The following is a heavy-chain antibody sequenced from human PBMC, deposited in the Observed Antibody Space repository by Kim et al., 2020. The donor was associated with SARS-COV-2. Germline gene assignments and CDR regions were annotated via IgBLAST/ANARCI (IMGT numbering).Heavy chain of an antibody. CDR3: ARGSTMVRGVIIPFDY. Sequence: SLKSRVTISVDTSKNQFSLKLSSVTAADTAVYYCARGSTMVRGVIIPFDYWGQGTLVTVSS. D-gene: IGHD3-10*01. V-gene: IGHV4-39*07. J-gene: IGHJ4*02.